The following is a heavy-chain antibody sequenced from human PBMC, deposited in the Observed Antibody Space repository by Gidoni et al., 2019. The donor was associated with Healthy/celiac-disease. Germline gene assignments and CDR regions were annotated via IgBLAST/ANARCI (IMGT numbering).Heavy chain of an antibody. CDR2: ISGSGVST. J-gene: IGHJ3*02. V-gene: IGHV3-23*01. Sequence: SAISGSGVSTYYADSVKGRFTISRDNSKNTLYLQMNSLRAEDTAVYYCAKAVTYYDFWSDAFDIWGQGTMVTVSS. D-gene: IGHD3-3*01. CDR3: AKAVTYYDFWSDAFDI.